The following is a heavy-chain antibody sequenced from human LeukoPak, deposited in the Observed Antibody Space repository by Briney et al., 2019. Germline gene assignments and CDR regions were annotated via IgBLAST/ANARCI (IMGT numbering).Heavy chain of an antibody. CDR3: ARYTAMVPFDY. J-gene: IGHJ4*02. V-gene: IGHV4-31*03. D-gene: IGHD5-18*01. CDR2: IYYSGST. Sequence: PSETLSPTCTVSGGSISSGGYYWSWIRQHPGKGLEWIGYIYYSGSTYYNPSLESRVTISVDTSKNQFSLKLSSVTAADTAVYYCARYTAMVPFDYWGQGTLVTVSS. CDR1: GGSISSGGYY.